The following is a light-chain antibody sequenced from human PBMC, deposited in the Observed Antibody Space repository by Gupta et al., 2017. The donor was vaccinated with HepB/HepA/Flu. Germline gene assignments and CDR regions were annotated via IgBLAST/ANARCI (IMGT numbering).Light chain of an antibody. J-gene: IGKJ4*01. CDR1: QSISSY. CDR2: AAS. V-gene: IGKV1-39*01. Sequence: DIQMTQSPSPLSASVGDRVTITCRASQSISSYLNWYQQKPGKAPKLLIYAASSWQSGVPSRFSGSGSGTDFTLTISSRQPEDFATYYCQQIDSNPRLTFGGGTKVEIK. CDR3: QQIDSNPRLT.